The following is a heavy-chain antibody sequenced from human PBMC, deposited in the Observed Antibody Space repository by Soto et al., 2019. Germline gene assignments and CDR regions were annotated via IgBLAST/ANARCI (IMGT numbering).Heavy chain of an antibody. J-gene: IGHJ4*02. D-gene: IGHD2-15*01. CDR1: GFTFGDYA. V-gene: IGHV3-49*03. Sequence: GGSLRLSCTASGFTFGDYAMSWFRQAPGKGLEWVGFIRSKAYGGTTEYAASVKGRFTISRDDSKSIAYLQMNSLKTEDTAVYYCTRDLPGYCSGGSCYSTTDLGYWGQGTLVTVSS. CDR2: IRSKAYGGTT. CDR3: TRDLPGYCSGGSCYSTTDLGY.